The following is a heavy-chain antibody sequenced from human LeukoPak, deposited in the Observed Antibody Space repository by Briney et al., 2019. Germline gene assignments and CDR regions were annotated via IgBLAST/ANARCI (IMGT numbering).Heavy chain of an antibody. CDR2: ISSNGGST. J-gene: IGHJ6*04. D-gene: IGHD6-19*01. V-gene: IGHV3-64D*06. Sequence: GGSLRLSCSASGFTFSSYAMHWVRQAPGKGLEYVSAISSNGGSTYYADSVKGRFTISRDNSKNTLYLQMSSLRAEDTAVYYCVKGTPSGRALGADGMDVWGKGTTVTVSS. CDR3: VKGTPSGRALGADGMDV. CDR1: GFTFSSYA.